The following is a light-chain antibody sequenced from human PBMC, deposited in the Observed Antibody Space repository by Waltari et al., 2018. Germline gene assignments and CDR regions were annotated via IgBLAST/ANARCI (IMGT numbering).Light chain of an antibody. CDR2: DVY. CDR1: SSDIGDSNY. Sequence: QSALTQPPSASGSPGQSVTISCTATSSDIGDSNYVSWYQQHPGKVPKLMIYDVYKRPSGVPDRFSGYKSGNTAFLTVSGLQGEDEADYYCSSFAGTHHVVFGGGTKLTVL. J-gene: IGLJ2*01. CDR3: SSFAGTHHVV. V-gene: IGLV2-8*01.